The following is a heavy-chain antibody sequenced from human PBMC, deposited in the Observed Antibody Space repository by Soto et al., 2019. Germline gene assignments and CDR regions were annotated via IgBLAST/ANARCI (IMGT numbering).Heavy chain of an antibody. Sequence: PSETLSLTCAVYGGSFSGYYWSWIRQPPGKGLEWIGYIYYSGSTNYNPSLKSRVTISVDTSKNQFSLKLSSVTAADTAVYYCARGGYCISTICPGHYYYYGMDVWGQGTTVTVSS. CDR3: ARGGYCISTICPGHYYYYGMDV. D-gene: IGHD2-2*01. J-gene: IGHJ6*02. CDR1: GGSFSGYY. V-gene: IGHV4-59*01. CDR2: IYYSGST.